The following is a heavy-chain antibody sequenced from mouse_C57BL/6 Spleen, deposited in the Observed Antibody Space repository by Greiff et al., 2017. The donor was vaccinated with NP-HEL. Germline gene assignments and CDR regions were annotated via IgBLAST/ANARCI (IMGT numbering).Heavy chain of an antibody. CDR2: ISNGGGST. Sequence: EVMLVESGGGLVQPGGSLKLSCAASGFTFSDYYMYWVRQTPEKRLEWVAYISNGGGSTYYPDTVKGRFTISRDNAKNTLYLQMSRLKSEDTAMYYCARQRGYGSRGWYFDVWGTGTTVTVSS. CDR1: GFTFSDYY. CDR3: ARQRGYGSRGWYFDV. D-gene: IGHD1-1*01. V-gene: IGHV5-12*01. J-gene: IGHJ1*03.